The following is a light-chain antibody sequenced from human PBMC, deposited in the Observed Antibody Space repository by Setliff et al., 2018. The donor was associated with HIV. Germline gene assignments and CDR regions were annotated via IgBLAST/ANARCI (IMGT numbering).Light chain of an antibody. CDR2: EVS. V-gene: IGLV2-18*02. CDR3: FSFTSSSTYV. J-gene: IGLJ1*01. CDR1: ISDVGTYDR. Sequence: QSALTQPPSVSGSPGQSVTTACTGTISDVGTYDRVSWYQQPPGTAPTLMIYEVSNRPSGVPDRFSGSKSGNTASLIISGLQAEDEADYYCFSFTSSSTYVFGPGTKVTVL.